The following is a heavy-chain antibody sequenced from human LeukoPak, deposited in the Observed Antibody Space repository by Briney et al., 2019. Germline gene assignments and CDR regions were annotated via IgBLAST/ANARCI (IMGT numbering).Heavy chain of an antibody. CDR1: GFTFSNYW. CDR3: AKDRGITMVREVIDY. Sequence: GGSLRLSCEGSGFTFSNYWMSWVRQAPGKGLEWVANIQQHGSETYYGDSVKGRFTISRDNAKNSLYLQMNSLRAEDTAVYYCAKDRGITMVREVIDYWGQGTLVTVSS. J-gene: IGHJ4*02. D-gene: IGHD3-10*01. CDR2: IQQHGSET. V-gene: IGHV3-7*01.